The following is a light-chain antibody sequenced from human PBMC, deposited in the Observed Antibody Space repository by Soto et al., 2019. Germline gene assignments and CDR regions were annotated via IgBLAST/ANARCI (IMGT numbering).Light chain of an antibody. Sequence: DIQMTQSPSTLSGSVGDRVTITCRASQTISSWLAWYQRKPGKAPKLLIYKASTLKSGVPSRFSGSGSGTEFTLTISSLQPDDFATYYCQHCNSYSEAFGQGTKVELK. CDR2: KAS. V-gene: IGKV1-5*03. J-gene: IGKJ1*01. CDR3: QHCNSYSEA. CDR1: QTISSW.